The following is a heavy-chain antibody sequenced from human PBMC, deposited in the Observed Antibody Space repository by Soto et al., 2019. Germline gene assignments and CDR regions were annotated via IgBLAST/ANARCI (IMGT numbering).Heavy chain of an antibody. Sequence: SETLSLTCTVSGDSIISSDFYWGWVRQPPGEGLEWIGSIFYLGSSYYNPSLKSRVTMSVDTSKNQFSLRLRSVTAADTALYFCARHSLALRKNNWFDPWGQGIMVTVSS. J-gene: IGHJ5*02. V-gene: IGHV4-39*01. CDR2: IFYLGSS. CDR3: ARHSLALRKNNWFDP. D-gene: IGHD3-3*02. CDR1: GDSIISSDFY.